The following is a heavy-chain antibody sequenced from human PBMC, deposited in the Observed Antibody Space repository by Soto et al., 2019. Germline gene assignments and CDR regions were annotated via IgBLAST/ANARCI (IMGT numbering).Heavy chain of an antibody. CDR1: GFTFSSYG. J-gene: IGHJ6*02. CDR2: IWYDGSNK. D-gene: IGHD4-17*01. V-gene: IGHV3-33*01. CDR3: ARDRRVTTFYYYYGMDV. Sequence: QVQLVESGGGVVQPGRSLRLSCAASGFTFSSYGMHWVRQAPGKGLEWVAVIWYDGSNKYYADSVKGRFTISRDNSKNTLYLQMNSLRAEYTAVYYCARDRRVTTFYYYYGMDVWGQGTTVTVSS.